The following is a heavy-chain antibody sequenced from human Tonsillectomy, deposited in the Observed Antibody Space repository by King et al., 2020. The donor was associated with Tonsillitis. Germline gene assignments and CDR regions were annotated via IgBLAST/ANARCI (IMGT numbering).Heavy chain of an antibody. CDR2: ISTYNGNK. Sequence: VQLVESGAEVKKPGASVKVSCKASGYTFTNYGISWVRQAPGQGLEWMGWISTYNGNKNYAQKLQGRVTMTTDTSTSTAYMELRSLRSEDTAVYFFATNGEGHQLLNLSATWFDPWGQGTLVTVSS. D-gene: IGHD2-2*01. V-gene: IGHV1-18*01. CDR3: ATNGEGHQLLNLSATWFDP. J-gene: IGHJ5*02. CDR1: GYTFTNYG.